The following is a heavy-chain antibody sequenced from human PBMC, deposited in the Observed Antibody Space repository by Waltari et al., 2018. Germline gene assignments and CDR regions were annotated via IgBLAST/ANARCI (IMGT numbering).Heavy chain of an antibody. J-gene: IGHJ4*02. CDR2: IYYSGST. CDR3: ARKGSSGPDY. Sequence: QVQLQQWGAGLLKPSETLSLTCAVYGGSFSGYYWSWIRQPPGKGLEWIGSIYYSGSTYYNPSLKSRVTISVDTSKNQFSLKLSSVTAADTAVYYCARKGSSGPDYWGQGTLVTVSS. CDR1: GGSFSGYY. V-gene: IGHV4-34*01. D-gene: IGHD3-22*01.